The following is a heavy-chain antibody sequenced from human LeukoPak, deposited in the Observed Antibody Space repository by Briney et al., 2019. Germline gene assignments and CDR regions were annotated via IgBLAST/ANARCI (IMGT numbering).Heavy chain of an antibody. D-gene: IGHD2/OR15-2a*01. V-gene: IGHV4-59*08. CDR3: AGHHPRNTVDF. Sequence: SETLPLTCTVAGGSISSFYWGWIRQPPGKGLEWIGYISCSGSTNYNPSLKSRVTISLDTSKNQFSLKLSSVTAADTAVYYCAGHHPRNTVDFWGQGTLVTVSS. J-gene: IGHJ4*02. CDR1: GGSISSFY. CDR2: ISCSGST.